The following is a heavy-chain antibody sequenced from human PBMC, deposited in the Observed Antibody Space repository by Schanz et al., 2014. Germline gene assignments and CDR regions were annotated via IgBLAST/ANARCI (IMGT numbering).Heavy chain of an antibody. J-gene: IGHJ2*01. Sequence: EVQLVESGGGLVQPGGSLRLSCEASGFSFGNYGMSWVRQAPGKGLEWVSGFDAHDGRAYYADSAKGRFTISRDNSKSTLFLQMSSLRVDDMAVYYCGRAGTGMAGWYFELWGHGTLVTVSS. D-gene: IGHD5-18*01. CDR3: GRAGTGMAGWYFEL. CDR2: FDAHDGRA. CDR1: GFSFGNYG. V-gene: IGHV3-23*04.